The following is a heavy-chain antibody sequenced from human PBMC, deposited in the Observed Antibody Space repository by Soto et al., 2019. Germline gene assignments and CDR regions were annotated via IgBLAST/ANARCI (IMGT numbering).Heavy chain of an antibody. CDR1: GGTFSSYA. V-gene: IGHV1-69*01. CDR2: IIPIFGTA. J-gene: IGHJ4*02. CDR3: ARENTFGGVIVKDYFDY. D-gene: IGHD3-16*02. Sequence: QMQLVQSGAEVKKPGSSVKVSCKASGGTFSSYAISWVRQAPGQGLEWMGGIIPIFGTANYAQKFQGRVTITADESTSTAYMELSSLRSEDTAVYYCARENTFGGVIVKDYFDYWGQGTLVTVSS.